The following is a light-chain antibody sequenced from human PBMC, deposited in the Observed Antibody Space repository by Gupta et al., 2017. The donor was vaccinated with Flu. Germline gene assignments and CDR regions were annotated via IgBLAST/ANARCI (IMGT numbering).Light chain of an antibody. J-gene: IGLJ1*01. CDR3: QTWDSSIDHWV. CDR2: DDS. V-gene: IGLV3-21*03. Sequence: SSVLPQPPSVSVAPGKTAPVTCVGNNIGSKSVQWYQQETGQAPAMVVYDDSYRPAVIPERVSGSNSGNTATLTISRVEAGDEADYYCQTWDSSIDHWVFGTGTKVAVL. CDR1: NIGSKS.